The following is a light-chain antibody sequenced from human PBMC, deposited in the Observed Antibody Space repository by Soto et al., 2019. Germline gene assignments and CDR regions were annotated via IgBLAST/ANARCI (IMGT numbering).Light chain of an antibody. Sequence: DIQLTQSPSSLSASVGDRVTITCRTSQRISDNLHWYQQKPGKAPNLLIYVASNLQNGVPSRFRGGGSGTAFTLTISSLPPEDFATYVCHLSYGSSFTFGPGTRVDVK. CDR3: HLSYGSSFT. V-gene: IGKV1-39*01. J-gene: IGKJ3*01. CDR1: QRISDN. CDR2: VAS.